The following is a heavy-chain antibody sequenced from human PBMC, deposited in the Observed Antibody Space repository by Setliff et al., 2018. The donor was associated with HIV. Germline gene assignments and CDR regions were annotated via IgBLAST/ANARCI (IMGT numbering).Heavy chain of an antibody. V-gene: IGHV4-4*02. CDR3: AIRSRLGGSSNYLDF. Sequence: SETLSLTCSVSGGYISSTKWWSWVRQPPGKGLEWIGGIYHNGATNYSPSLKSRVTISGDTSKKQFSLKLSSVTAADTAVYYCAIRSRLGGSSNYLDFWGQGTLVTVSS. CDR2: IYHNGAT. J-gene: IGHJ4*02. D-gene: IGHD1-26*01. CDR1: GGYISSTKW.